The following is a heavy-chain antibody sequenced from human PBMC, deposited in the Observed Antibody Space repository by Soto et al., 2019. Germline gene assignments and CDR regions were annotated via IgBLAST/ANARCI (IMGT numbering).Heavy chain of an antibody. J-gene: IGHJ3*02. D-gene: IGHD3-3*01. CDR3: ARAITIFGVALNAFDI. CDR1: GFTVSSYW. Sequence: GGSLRLSCAASGFTVSSYWMSWVRQAPGKGLEWVANIKQDGSEKYYVDSVKGRFTISRDNAKNSLYLQMNSLRAEDTAVYYCARAITIFGVALNAFDIWGQGTMVTVSS. V-gene: IGHV3-7*01. CDR2: IKQDGSEK.